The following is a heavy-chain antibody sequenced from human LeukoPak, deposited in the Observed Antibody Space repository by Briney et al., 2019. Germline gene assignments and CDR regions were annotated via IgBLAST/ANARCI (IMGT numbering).Heavy chain of an antibody. CDR1: GGSISSSTYY. CDR2: IYYTGST. D-gene: IGHD2-15*01. Sequence: SETLSLTCIVSGGSISSSTYYWGWIRQPPGKGLEWIGSIYYTGSTYYNSSLSSRVTISLDRSKNQFSLKLSSVTAADTAVYYCATDLRRGGPGAWGLGTLVTVSS. CDR3: ATDLRRGGPGA. J-gene: IGHJ4*02. V-gene: IGHV4-39*07.